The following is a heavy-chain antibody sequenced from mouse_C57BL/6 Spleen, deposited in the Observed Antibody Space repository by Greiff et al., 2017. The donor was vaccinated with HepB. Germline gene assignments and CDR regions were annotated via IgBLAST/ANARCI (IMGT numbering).Heavy chain of an antibody. V-gene: IGHV1-64*01. Sequence: QVQLQQPGAELVKPGASVKLSCKASGYTFTSYWMHWVKQRPGQGLEWIGMIHPNSGSTNYNEKFKSKATLTVDKSSSTAYMQLSSLTSEDSAVYYCASTMVTTKYAMDYWGQGTSVTVSS. CDR1: GYTFTSYW. D-gene: IGHD2-2*01. CDR3: ASTMVTTKYAMDY. J-gene: IGHJ4*01. CDR2: IHPNSGST.